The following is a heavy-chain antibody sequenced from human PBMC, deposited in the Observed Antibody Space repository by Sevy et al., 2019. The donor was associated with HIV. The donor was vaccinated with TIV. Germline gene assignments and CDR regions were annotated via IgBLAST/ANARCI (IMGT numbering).Heavy chain of an antibody. CDR3: ARGYGSGSPPDY. D-gene: IGHD3-10*01. CDR1: GFIFNSYA. CDR2: FSGSGGST. J-gene: IGHJ4*02. Sequence: GGSLRLSCVASGFIFNSYAMNWVRQAPGKGLEWVSSFSGSGGSTYYGDGAKGRFSISRDNFNNRVFLEMNTLRADDTAVYYCARGYGSGSPPDYWGQGTLVTVSS. V-gene: IGHV3-23*01.